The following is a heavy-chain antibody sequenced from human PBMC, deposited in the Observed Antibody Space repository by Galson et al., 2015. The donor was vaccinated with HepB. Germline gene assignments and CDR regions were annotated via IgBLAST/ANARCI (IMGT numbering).Heavy chain of an antibody. CDR2: IKQDGSEK. D-gene: IGHD6-13*01. CDR1: GFTFSSYW. CDR3: ARDSGPQEQQLPLDY. V-gene: IGHV3-7*03. Sequence: SLRLSCAASGFTFSSYWMSWVRQAPGKGLEWVANIKQDGSEKYYVDSVKGRFTISRDNAKNSLYLQMNSLRAEDTAVYYCARDSGPQEQQLPLDYWGQGTLVTVSS. J-gene: IGHJ4*02.